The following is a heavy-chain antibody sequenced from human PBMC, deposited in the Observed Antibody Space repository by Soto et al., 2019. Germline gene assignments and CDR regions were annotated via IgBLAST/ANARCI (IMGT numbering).Heavy chain of an antibody. CDR1: GFTFTSSA. CDR2: IVVGSGNT. J-gene: IGHJ4*02. CDR3: QITIFGVVTGNY. D-gene: IGHD3-3*01. Sequence: QMQLVQSGPEVKKPGTSVKVSCKASGFTFTSSAVQWVRQARGQRLEWIGWIVVGSGNTNYAQKFQERVTTTRDMSTSTAYMELSSLRSEDTAVYYCQITIFGVVTGNYWGQGTLVTVSS. V-gene: IGHV1-58*01.